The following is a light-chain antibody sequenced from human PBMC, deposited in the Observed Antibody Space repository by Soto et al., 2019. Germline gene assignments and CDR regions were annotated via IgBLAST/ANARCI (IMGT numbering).Light chain of an antibody. J-gene: IGKJ2*03. CDR2: KAS. CDR3: QQYNSFPYS. CDR1: QSIFSW. Sequence: IQMTQSPSTLSASVGDRVSITCRASQSIFSWLAWYQHKPGKAPKLLIYKASSLESGVPSRYSGSGSGTEFTLTISGLQPDDLATYYCQQYNSFPYSFGQGTKLEIK. V-gene: IGKV1-5*03.